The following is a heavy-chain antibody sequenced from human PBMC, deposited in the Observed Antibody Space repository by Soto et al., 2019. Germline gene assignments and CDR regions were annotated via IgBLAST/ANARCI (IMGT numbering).Heavy chain of an antibody. Sequence: GGSLRLSCAASGFTFSSNAMSWVRQAPGKGLEWVSVITNTGGDTLYADSVKGRFTMSRDNSKNILYLQMNSLRAEDTAMYFCARASEESYPGSRVFDSWGPGTRLTVYS. D-gene: IGHD3-10*01. J-gene: IGHJ4*02. CDR1: GFTFSSNA. CDR2: ITNTGGDT. CDR3: ARASEESYPGSRVFDS. V-gene: IGHV3-23*01.